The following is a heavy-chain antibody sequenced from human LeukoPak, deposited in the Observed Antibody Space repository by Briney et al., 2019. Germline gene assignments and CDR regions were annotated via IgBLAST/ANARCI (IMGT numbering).Heavy chain of an antibody. CDR2: TRNKANSYTT. CDR3: ASMNSGSYGGFVY. D-gene: IGHD1-26*01. J-gene: IGHJ4*02. Sequence: GGSLRLSCAASGFTFSDHYMDWVRQAPGKGLEWVGRTRNKANSYTTEYAASVKGRLTISRDDSKNSLYLQMNSLKTEDAAVYYCASMNSGSYGGFVYWGQGTLVTVSS. V-gene: IGHV3-72*01. CDR1: GFTFSDHY.